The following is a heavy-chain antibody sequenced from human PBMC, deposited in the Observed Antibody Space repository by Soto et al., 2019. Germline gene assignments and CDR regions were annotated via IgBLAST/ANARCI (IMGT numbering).Heavy chain of an antibody. CDR1: GFTVSNNY. Sequence: ESGGDLVQPGGSLRLSCAASGFTVSNNYMSWVRQAPGKGLEWVSLIYSGGSTYYADSVKGRFTISRDSSKNTLYLQMNSLRADDTAMYYCAAYSHKGYWGQGTLVTVSS. CDR3: AAYSHKGY. D-gene: IGHD3-16*01. V-gene: IGHV3-66*01. CDR2: IYSGGST. J-gene: IGHJ4*02.